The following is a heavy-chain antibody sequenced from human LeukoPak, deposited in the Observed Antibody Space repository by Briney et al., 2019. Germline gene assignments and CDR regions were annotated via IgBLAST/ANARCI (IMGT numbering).Heavy chain of an antibody. Sequence: ASVKVSCKAPGYTFTGYYMHWERQGPGQGLEWMGWINPNSGGTNYAQKFKGRVTMTRDTSISTAYMELSRLRSDDTAVYYCARAPTVTTGDYWGQGTLVTVSS. J-gene: IGHJ4*02. D-gene: IGHD4-17*01. CDR2: INPNSGGT. V-gene: IGHV1-2*02. CDR3: ARAPTVTTGDY. CDR1: GYTFTGYY.